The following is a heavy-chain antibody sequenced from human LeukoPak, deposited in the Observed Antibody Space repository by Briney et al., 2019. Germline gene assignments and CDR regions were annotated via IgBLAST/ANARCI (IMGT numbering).Heavy chain of an antibody. CDR3: ARDLGASQHLSWFGP. V-gene: IGHV3-7*05. D-gene: IGHD1-26*01. CDR2: INEDGGVK. Sequence: PGGSLRLSCAASGFTFNTYCMSWVRQAPGKGLEWVGNINEDGGVKYYVDSVKGRFTISRDNAKNSLYLQMNSLRAEDTAVYYCARDLGASQHLSWFGPWGQGTLVAVSS. J-gene: IGHJ5*02. CDR1: GFTFNTYC.